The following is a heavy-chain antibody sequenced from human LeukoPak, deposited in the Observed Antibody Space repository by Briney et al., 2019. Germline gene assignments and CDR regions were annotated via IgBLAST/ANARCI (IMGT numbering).Heavy chain of an antibody. CDR3: AGRASDSYLLY. D-gene: IGHD2-15*01. J-gene: IGHJ4*02. Sequence: GGSLRLSCAASGFIFSNYGMHWVRQAPGKGLEWVAFIRYDGSNKYYADSVKGRFTTSRDNAKNSLYLQMNSLRAEDTAIYYCAGRASDSYLLYWGQGILVTVSA. CDR2: IRYDGSNK. CDR1: GFIFSNYG. V-gene: IGHV3-30*02.